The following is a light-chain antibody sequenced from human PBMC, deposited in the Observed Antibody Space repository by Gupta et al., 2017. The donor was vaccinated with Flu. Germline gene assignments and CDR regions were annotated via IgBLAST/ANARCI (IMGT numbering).Light chain of an antibody. CDR2: EYN. CDR3: GTWDTSLSDVV. Sequence: NSNNGHNYVTWYQQLPGTAPQLLIYEYNKRPSGIPDRFSGSNSGTSATLGIAGLQSGDEADYYCGTWDTSLSDVVFGGGTKLTVL. V-gene: IGLV1-51*02. J-gene: IGLJ2*01. CDR1: NSNNGHNY.